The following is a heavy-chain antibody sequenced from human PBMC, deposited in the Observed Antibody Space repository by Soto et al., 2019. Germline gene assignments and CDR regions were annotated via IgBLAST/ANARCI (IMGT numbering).Heavy chain of an antibody. CDR2: INAGNGNT. D-gene: IGHD6-13*01. CDR3: AAIIAAAGAFDY. Sequence: QVQLVQSGAEVKKPGASVKVSCKASGYTFTSYAMHCVRQAPGQRLEWMGWINAGNGNTKYSQKFQGRVTITRDTSASTAYMELSSLRSEDTAVYYCAAIIAAAGAFDYWGQGTLVTVSS. CDR1: GYTFTSYA. V-gene: IGHV1-3*01. J-gene: IGHJ4*02.